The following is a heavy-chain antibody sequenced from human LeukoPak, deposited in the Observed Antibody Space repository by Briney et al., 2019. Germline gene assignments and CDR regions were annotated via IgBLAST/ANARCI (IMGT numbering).Heavy chain of an antibody. CDR1: GGTFSSYA. J-gene: IGHJ1*01. CDR2: TNPNSGGT. D-gene: IGHD1-26*01. CDR3: ATQTWYSGSYYGYFQH. V-gene: IGHV1-2*04. Sequence: ASVKVSCKASGGTFSSYAISWVRQAPGQGLEWMGWTNPNSGGTNYAQKFQGWVTMTRDTSISTAYMELSRLRSDDAAVYYCATQTWYSGSYYGYFQHWGQGTLVTVSS.